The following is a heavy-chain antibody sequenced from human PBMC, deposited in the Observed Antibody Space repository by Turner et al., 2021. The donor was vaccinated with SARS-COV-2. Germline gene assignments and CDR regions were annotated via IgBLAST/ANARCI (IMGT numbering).Heavy chain of an antibody. CDR3: AKADRVMIVVVITLFDY. CDR2: ISGSGGTT. Sequence: EVQLLESGGGWLQHGGSPILSVPASASPFSSYAMSWVRQAPGKGLEWVSAISGSGGTTYYADSVKGRFTISRDNSKNTLFLQMNSLRAEDTAVYYCAKADRVMIVVVITLFDYWGQGTLVTVSS. CDR1: ASPFSSYA. J-gene: IGHJ4*02. D-gene: IGHD3-22*01. V-gene: IGHV3-23*01.